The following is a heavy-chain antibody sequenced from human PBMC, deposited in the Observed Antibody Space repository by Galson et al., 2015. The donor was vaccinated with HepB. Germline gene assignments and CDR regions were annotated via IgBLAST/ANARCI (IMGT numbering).Heavy chain of an antibody. V-gene: IGHV3-33*01. Sequence: SLRLSCAASGFTFSSYGMHWVRQAPGKGLEWVAVIWYDGSNKYYADSVKGRFTISRGNSKNTLYLQMNSLRAEDTAVYYCARDWGMATIFDYWVQGTLVTVSS. D-gene: IGHD5-24*01. J-gene: IGHJ4*02. CDR2: IWYDGSNK. CDR3: ARDWGMATIFDY. CDR1: GFTFSSYG.